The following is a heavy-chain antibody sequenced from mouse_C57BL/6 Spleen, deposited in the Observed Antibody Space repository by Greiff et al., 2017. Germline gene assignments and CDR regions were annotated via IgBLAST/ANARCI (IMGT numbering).Heavy chain of an antibody. CDR1: GYTFTSYW. D-gene: IGHD1-1*01. J-gene: IGHJ3*01. Sequence: QVQLQQPGAELVKPGASVKLSCKASGYTFTSYWMHWVKQRPGQGLEWIGMIHPNSGSTNYNEKFKSKAILTVDKSSSTAYMQLSSLTSEDSAVYYCARSGTTVEFAYWGQGTLVTVSA. CDR2: IHPNSGST. V-gene: IGHV1-64*01. CDR3: ARSGTTVEFAY.